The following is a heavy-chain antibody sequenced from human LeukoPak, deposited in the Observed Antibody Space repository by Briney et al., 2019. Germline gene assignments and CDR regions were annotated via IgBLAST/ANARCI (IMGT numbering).Heavy chain of an antibody. J-gene: IGHJ4*02. CDR1: GFTFSSYS. CDR3: ARDQLKTGSYFDY. Sequence: GGSLRPSCAASGFTFSSYSMNWVRQAPGKGLEWVSSISSSSSYMYYADSVKGRFTISRDNAKNSLYLQMNSLRAEDTAVYYCARDQLKTGSYFDYWGQGTLVTVSS. D-gene: IGHD3-10*01. V-gene: IGHV3-21*01. CDR2: ISSSSSYM.